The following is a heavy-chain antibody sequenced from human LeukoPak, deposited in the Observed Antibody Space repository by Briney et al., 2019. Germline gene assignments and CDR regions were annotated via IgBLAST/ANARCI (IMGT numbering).Heavy chain of an antibody. D-gene: IGHD6-19*01. CDR1: GFTFDDYA. Sequence: TGGSLRLSCAASGFTFDDYAMHWVRQAPGKGLEWVSGISWNSGSIGYADSVKGRFTISRDNAKNSLYLQMNSLRAEDTALYYCAKARGSSGWYSFDYWGQGTLVTVSS. CDR2: ISWNSGSI. CDR3: AKARGSSGWYSFDY. J-gene: IGHJ4*02. V-gene: IGHV3-9*01.